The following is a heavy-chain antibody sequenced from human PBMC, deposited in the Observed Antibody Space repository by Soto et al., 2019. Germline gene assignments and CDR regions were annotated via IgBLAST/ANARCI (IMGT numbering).Heavy chain of an antibody. CDR2: IAPGDSHT. Sequence: GESLKISCQASGDNFGDNFTSYWVTWVRQVPGKGLEWMGRIAPGDSHTNYSPPFEGHVTISVDKSIRTAYMRWNSLKTSDTAIYYCSAGISCTRYMCPFYNYGLDVWGQGTTVTVS. CDR3: SAGISCTRYMCPFYNYGLDV. D-gene: IGHD3-16*02. J-gene: IGHJ6*02. V-gene: IGHV5-10-1*01. CDR1: GDNFGDNFTSYW.